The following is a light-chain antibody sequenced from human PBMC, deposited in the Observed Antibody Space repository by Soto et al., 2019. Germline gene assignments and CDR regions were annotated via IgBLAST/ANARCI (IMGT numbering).Light chain of an antibody. CDR3: SSYTSSTSYV. Sequence: QSVLTQPASVSGSPGQSITISCTGTSSDVGNNNYVSWYQHHPGRAPKLMLYDINIRPSGVSYRFSGSKSGNTASLTISGLQAEDEGDYYCSSYTSSTSYVFGIGTKVTVL. CDR1: SSDVGNNNY. J-gene: IGLJ1*01. V-gene: IGLV2-14*01. CDR2: DIN.